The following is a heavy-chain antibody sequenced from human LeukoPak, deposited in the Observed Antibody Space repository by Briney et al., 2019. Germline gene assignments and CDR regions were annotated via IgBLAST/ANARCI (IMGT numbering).Heavy chain of an antibody. D-gene: IGHD2-21*02. Sequence: VASVKVSCKASGGTFSSYAISWVRQAPGQGPEWMGGIIPIFGTANYAQKFQGRVTITADESTSTAYMELSSLRSEDTAVYYCARGLPVVVTASYFDYWGQGTLVTVSS. CDR1: GGTFSSYA. J-gene: IGHJ4*02. CDR3: ARGLPVVVTASYFDY. V-gene: IGHV1-69*13. CDR2: IIPIFGTA.